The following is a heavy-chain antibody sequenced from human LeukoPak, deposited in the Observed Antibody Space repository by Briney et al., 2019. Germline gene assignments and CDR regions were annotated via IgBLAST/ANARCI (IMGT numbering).Heavy chain of an antibody. CDR2: ISYDGSNK. CDR3: ATHFSYYYDSSGYYFRYWYFDL. Sequence: GRSLRLSCAASGFTFSSYGMHWVRQAPGKGLEWVAVISYDGSNKYYADSVKGRFTISRDNSKNTLYLQMNSLRAEDTAVYYCATHFSYYYDSSGYYFRYWYFDLWGRGTLVAVSS. CDR1: GFTFSSYG. D-gene: IGHD3-22*01. J-gene: IGHJ2*01. V-gene: IGHV3-30*19.